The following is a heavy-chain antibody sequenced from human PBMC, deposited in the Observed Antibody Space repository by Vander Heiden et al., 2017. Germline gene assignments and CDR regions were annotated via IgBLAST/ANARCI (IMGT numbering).Heavy chain of an antibody. D-gene: IGHD3-22*01. Sequence: QVQLVESGGGVVQPGRSLRLSCAASGFTFNAYGMHWVRQAPGKGLEWVAIISYDGSNKYYADSVKGRFTISRDNSKNTLYLQMNSLRAEDTAVYYCAKSYYYDSSGYSPIWGQGTMVTVSS. J-gene: IGHJ3*02. CDR2: ISYDGSNK. CDR3: AKSYYYDSSGYSPI. V-gene: IGHV3-30*18. CDR1: GFTFNAYG.